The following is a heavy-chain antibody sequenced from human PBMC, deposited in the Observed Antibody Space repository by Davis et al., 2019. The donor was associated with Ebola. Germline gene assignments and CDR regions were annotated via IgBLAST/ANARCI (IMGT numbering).Heavy chain of an antibody. D-gene: IGHD4/OR15-4a*01. CDR2: INHSGST. CDR1: GGSFSGYY. J-gene: IGHJ4*02. CDR3: AGTYGGYVGY. V-gene: IGHV4-34*01. Sequence: MPSETLSLTCAVYGGSFSGYYWSWIRQPPGKGLEWIGEINHSGSTHYNPSLKSRVTISVDTSKNQFSLKLSSVTAADTAVYYCAGTYGGYVGYWGQGTLVTVSS.